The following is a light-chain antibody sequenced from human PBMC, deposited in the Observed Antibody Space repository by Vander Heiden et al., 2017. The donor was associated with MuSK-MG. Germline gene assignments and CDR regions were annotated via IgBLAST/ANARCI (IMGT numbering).Light chain of an antibody. J-gene: IGKJ2*01. CDR3: QQEGSSPFT. V-gene: IGKV3-20*01. Sequence: DIALKKPPETLSLSPGERANIACRARTSVRSRNLGWYQQKPGQAPRLLMYGASSRATDIPDRFSGSGSGTDFTLTISRLEPEDFAVYYCQQEGSSPFTFGQGTKMEIK. CDR1: TSVRSRN. CDR2: GAS.